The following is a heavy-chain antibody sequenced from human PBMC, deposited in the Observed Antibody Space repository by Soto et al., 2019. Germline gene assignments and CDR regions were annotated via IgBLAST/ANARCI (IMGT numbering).Heavy chain of an antibody. CDR3: ARRPYYDILTGYYSDY. Sequence: ETLSLTCSVSGGSISSSSYHWGWIRQPPGKGLEWIGTISYSGSTYHNPSLKSRVTISVDTSRNQFSLRLNSVTAADTAVYYCARRPYYDILTGYYSDYWGQGTLVTVSS. V-gene: IGHV4-39*01. J-gene: IGHJ4*02. CDR2: ISYSGST. D-gene: IGHD3-9*01. CDR1: GGSISSSSYH.